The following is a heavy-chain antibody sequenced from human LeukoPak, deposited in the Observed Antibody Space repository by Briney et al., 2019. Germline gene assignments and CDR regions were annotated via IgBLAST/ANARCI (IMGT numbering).Heavy chain of an antibody. Sequence: GESLKISCRGSGYNFATYWIGWVRQMPGKGLEWMGIIHPGGSDSRYSPSFQGQVTMSVDKSISTAYLKWSSLKASDTDMYYCARRQGCSNTACAPDSWGQGTLVTVSS. CDR2: IHPGGSDS. CDR1: GYNFATYW. CDR3: ARRQGCSNTACAPDS. D-gene: IGHD2-2*01. V-gene: IGHV5-51*01. J-gene: IGHJ4*02.